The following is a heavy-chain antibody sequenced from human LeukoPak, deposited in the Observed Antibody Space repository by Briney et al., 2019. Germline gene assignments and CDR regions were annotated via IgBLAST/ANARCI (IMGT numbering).Heavy chain of an antibody. CDR1: GYTFTSYA. D-gene: IGHD3-22*01. Sequence: ASVKVSCKASGYTFTSYAMHWVRQAPGQRLEWMGWINAGNGNTKYSQKFQGRVTITRDTSASTAYMELSSLRSEDTAVYYCAADLFHYYDSSGYPLDVWGQGTTVTVSS. V-gene: IGHV1-3*01. CDR2: INAGNGNT. CDR3: AADLFHYYDSSGYPLDV. J-gene: IGHJ6*02.